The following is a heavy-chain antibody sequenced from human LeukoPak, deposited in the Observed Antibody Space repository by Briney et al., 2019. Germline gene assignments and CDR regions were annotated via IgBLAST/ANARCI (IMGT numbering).Heavy chain of an antibody. CDR2: ISSSGSTI. CDR1: GFTFSDYH. CDR3: ARLFGSGTYLFDY. D-gene: IGHD3-10*01. V-gene: IGHV3-11*01. Sequence: GGSLRLSCAASGFTFSDYHMSWIRHAPGMGLEWLSCISSSGSTIYYADSVKGRFTISRDNARNSLYLQMNSLRAEDTAVYYCARLFGSGTYLFDYWGQGTLVTVSS. J-gene: IGHJ4*02.